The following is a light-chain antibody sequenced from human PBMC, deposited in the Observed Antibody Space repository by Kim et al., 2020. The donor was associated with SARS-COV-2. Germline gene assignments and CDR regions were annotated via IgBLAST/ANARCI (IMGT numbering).Light chain of an antibody. Sequence: DIQMTQSPSSLSASVGDRVTITCRESQSISSYLNWYQQKPGKAPKLLIYAASSLQSGVPSRFSGSGSGTDFTLTISSLQPEDFATYYGQQSYSTSWRFGQGTKVDIK. V-gene: IGKV1-39*01. J-gene: IGKJ1*01. CDR2: AAS. CDR3: QQSYSTSWR. CDR1: QSISSY.